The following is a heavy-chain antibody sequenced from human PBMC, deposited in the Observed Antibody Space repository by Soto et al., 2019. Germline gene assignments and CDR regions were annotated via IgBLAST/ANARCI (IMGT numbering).Heavy chain of an antibody. CDR1: GFIFSNYV. D-gene: IGHD1-26*01. V-gene: IGHV3-23*04. CDR3: AKRPRALLTFDY. J-gene: IGHJ4*02. Sequence: EVQLVDSGGVLVQPGGSLRLSCAASGFIFSNYVMSWVRQAPGKGLEWVSSISDSGGTSYYADSVKGRFTISRDNSKNALYLQMNSLRAEDTAIYYCAKRPRALLTFDYWGQGTLVTVSS. CDR2: ISDSGGTS.